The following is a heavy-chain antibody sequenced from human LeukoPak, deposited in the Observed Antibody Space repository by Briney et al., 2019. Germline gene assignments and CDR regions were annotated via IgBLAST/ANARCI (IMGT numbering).Heavy chain of an antibody. D-gene: IGHD3-10*01. J-gene: IGHJ4*02. CDR2: IYYSGST. V-gene: IGHV4-30-4*01. Sequence: SQTLSLTCTVSGSSMSSGDYYWSWIRQPPGKGLEWIGYIYYSGSTYYNPSLKSRITISLDTSMNHFSLKLSSVTAADTAVYYCARVQKTNSGSGTSIFDYWGQVTLVTVSS. CDR1: GSSMSSGDYY. CDR3: ARVQKTNSGSGTSIFDY.